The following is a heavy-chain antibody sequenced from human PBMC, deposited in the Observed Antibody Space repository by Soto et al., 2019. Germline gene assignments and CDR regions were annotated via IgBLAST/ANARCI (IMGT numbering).Heavy chain of an antibody. Sequence: PGGSLRLSCAASGFTFSSYAMNWVRQAPGKGLEWVSGISGSGGNTYYADSVKGRFTISRDNSKNTLYLQMYSLRAGDMAVYYCAKGGGRGGSFNTRVDYWGQVPPVPAPS. CDR1: GFTFSSYA. CDR3: AKGGGRGGSFNTRVDY. D-gene: IGHD1-26*01. CDR2: ISGSGGNT. V-gene: IGHV3-23*01. J-gene: IGHJ4*02.